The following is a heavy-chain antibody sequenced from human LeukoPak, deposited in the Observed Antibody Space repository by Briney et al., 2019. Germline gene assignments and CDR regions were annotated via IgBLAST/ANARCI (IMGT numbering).Heavy chain of an antibody. V-gene: IGHV4-34*01. CDR1: SGSFRGYY. CDR2: INHRGST. D-gene: IGHD3-10*01. J-gene: IGHJ2*01. CDR3: ARSIIGPRYFDL. Sequence: SETLSLTCAVYSGSFRGYYWDWVRQPPGKGLKWIGKINHRGSTTYNPSLQSRVTISADTSKNQFPLRLSSVTAADTAVYYCARSIIGPRYFDLWDRGSLVTVSS.